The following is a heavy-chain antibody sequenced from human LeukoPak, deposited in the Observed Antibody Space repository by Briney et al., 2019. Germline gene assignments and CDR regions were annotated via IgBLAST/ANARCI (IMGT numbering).Heavy chain of an antibody. J-gene: IGHJ4*02. CDR2: MNPDSGVT. D-gene: IGHD3-16*01. Sequence: ASVKVSCKASGYTFTGYYMHWVRQAPGQGLQWMGWMNPDSGVTDYAQNFQGRVTMTRDTSISTAYMELSSLRSDDTAVYYCARDLRGLGDYFDYWGQGTLVTVSS. CDR1: GYTFTGYY. V-gene: IGHV1-2*02. CDR3: ARDLRGLGDYFDY.